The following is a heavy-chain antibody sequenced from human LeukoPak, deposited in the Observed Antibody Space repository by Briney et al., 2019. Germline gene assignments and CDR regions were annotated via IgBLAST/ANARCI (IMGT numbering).Heavy chain of an antibody. CDR1: GYTFTSYG. V-gene: IGHV1-18*01. J-gene: IGHJ4*02. CDR2: ISAYNGNT. D-gene: IGHD3-10*01. Sequence: ASVKVSCKASGYTFTSYGISWVRQAPGQGLEWMGWISAYNGNTNYAQKLQGRVTMTTDTSTSTAYMELRSLRSDDTAVYYCARVGPYYYGSGSEISYYFDYWGQGTLVTASS. CDR3: ARVGPYYYGSGSEISYYFDY.